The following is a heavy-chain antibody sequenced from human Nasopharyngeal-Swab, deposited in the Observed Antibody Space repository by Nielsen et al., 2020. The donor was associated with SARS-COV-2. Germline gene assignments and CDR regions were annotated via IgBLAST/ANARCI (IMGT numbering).Heavy chain of an antibody. D-gene: IGHD2-15*01. V-gene: IGHV3-7*01. CDR2: IKQDGSEQ. Sequence: RQRPGKWLQWMDNIKQDGSEQFYVDSVKGRFTISRDNAKNSLYLQMNSLRAEDTAVYYCARVRGYCSGGACYVYYYMDVWGKGTPVTVSS. J-gene: IGHJ6*03. CDR3: ARVRGYCSGGACYVYYYMDV.